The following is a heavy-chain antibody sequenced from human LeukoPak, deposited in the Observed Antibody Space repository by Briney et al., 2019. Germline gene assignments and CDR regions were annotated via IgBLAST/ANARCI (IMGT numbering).Heavy chain of an antibody. Sequence: PGGSLRLSCAASGFTFSSYAMSWVRQAPGKGQEWVSAISGSGGSTYYADSVKGRFTISRDNSKNTVYLQMNSLRAEDTALYYCSKEGSDDYYFDYWGQGTLLTVSS. CDR1: GFTFSSYA. V-gene: IGHV3-23*01. J-gene: IGHJ4*02. D-gene: IGHD2-21*02. CDR2: ISGSGGST. CDR3: SKEGSDDYYFDY.